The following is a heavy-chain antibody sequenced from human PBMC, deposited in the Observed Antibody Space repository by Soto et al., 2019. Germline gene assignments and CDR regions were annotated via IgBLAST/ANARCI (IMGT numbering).Heavy chain of an antibody. CDR2: INPNSGGT. Sequence: QVQLVQSGAEVKKPGASVKVSCKASGYTFTGYYMHWVRQAPGQGLEWMGCINPNSGGTNYAQKFQGRVTMTRDTSISTAYMELSRLKSDDTAVYYCARDPPGSSPRYFDYWGQGTLVTVSS. V-gene: IGHV1-2*02. D-gene: IGHD1-26*01. CDR3: ARDPPGSSPRYFDY. CDR1: GYTFTGYY. J-gene: IGHJ4*02.